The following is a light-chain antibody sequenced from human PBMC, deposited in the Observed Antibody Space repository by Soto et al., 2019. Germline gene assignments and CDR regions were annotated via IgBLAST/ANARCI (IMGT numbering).Light chain of an antibody. CDR1: SSNIGAGYD. V-gene: IGLV1-40*01. CDR2: GNS. CDR3: QYYASSLSGVV. Sequence: QSVLTQPPSVSGAPGQRVTISCTGSSSNIGAGYDVHWYQQLPGTAPKLLIYGNSNRPSGVPDRFSVSKSGTSASLAITGLQAEDEADYYCQYYASSLSGVVFGGGTKLTVL. J-gene: IGLJ2*01.